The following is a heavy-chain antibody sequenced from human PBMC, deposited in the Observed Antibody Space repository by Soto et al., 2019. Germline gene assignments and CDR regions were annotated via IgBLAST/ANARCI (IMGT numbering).Heavy chain of an antibody. CDR1: GGTFRTYA. J-gene: IGHJ6*02. V-gene: IGHV1-69*12. CDR2: IIPIFGTV. CDR3: AKGAVAGTPTSYYYYGMDV. D-gene: IGHD6-19*01. Sequence: QVQLLQSGAEVKKPGSSVRVSCEASGGTFRTYAISWVRQAPGQGLEWMGEIIPIFGTVNYAQKFQGRVTITADESTITVYMALRSLRSEDTAVYYCAKGAVAGTPTSYYYYGMDVWGQGTTVTVSS.